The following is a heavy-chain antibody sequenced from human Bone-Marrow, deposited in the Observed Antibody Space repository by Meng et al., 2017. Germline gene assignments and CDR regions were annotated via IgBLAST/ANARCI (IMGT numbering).Heavy chain of an antibody. CDR2: IGHSGFT. Sequence: QPQLQESGPGLVRPSVALSLTCSVSGGANSTSGYYWGWIRQPPGKGLEWIGSIGHSGFTYYTPSLKSRVTVSIDTSRNQFSLWLTSVTAADTAVYYCVRSSAWVRTGFDPWGQGTLVTVSS. J-gene: IGHJ5*02. V-gene: IGHV4-39*01. D-gene: IGHD6-19*01. CDR1: GGANSTSGYY. CDR3: VRSSAWVRTGFDP.